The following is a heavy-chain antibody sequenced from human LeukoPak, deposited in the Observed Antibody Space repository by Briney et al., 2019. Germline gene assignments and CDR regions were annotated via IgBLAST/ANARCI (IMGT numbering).Heavy chain of an antibody. Sequence: PGGSLRLSCAASGFTFSSYAMSWVRQAPGKGLEWVSAISGSGGSTYYADSVKSRFTISRDNSKNTLYLQMNSLRAEDTAVYYCAKGYSSGWYFDYWGQGTLVTVSS. V-gene: IGHV3-23*01. CDR3: AKGYSSGWYFDY. D-gene: IGHD6-19*01. CDR2: ISGSGGST. CDR1: GFTFSSYA. J-gene: IGHJ4*02.